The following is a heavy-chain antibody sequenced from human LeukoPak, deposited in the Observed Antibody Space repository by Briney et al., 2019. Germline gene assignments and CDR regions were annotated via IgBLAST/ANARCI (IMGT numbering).Heavy chain of an antibody. CDR1: GFTVSSNY. V-gene: IGHV3-53*01. Sequence: GGSLRLSCAASGFTVSSNYMSWVRQAPGKRLEWVSVIYSGGSTYYADSVKGRFTISRDNSKNTLYLQMNSLRAEDTAVYYCARDQLLPSYYYYMDVWGKGTTVTVSS. J-gene: IGHJ6*03. CDR2: IYSGGST. CDR3: ARDQLLPSYYYYMDV. D-gene: IGHD2-2*01.